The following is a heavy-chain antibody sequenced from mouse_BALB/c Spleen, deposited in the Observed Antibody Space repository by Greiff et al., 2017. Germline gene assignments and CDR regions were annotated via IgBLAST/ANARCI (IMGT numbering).Heavy chain of an antibody. CDR3: ARGGYYYDSSEDYGDMEY. V-gene: IGHV1-4*01. Sequence: VQLQQSGAELANPVASAQMSCKASGYTFTSYWMHWVKQRPGQGLEWIGYINPSTGYTEYNQKFKYKATLTADKSSSTAYMQLCRLTSEDSAVYYCARGGYYYDSSEDYGDMEYRGQG. J-gene: IGHJ4*01. CDR1: GYTFTSYW. CDR2: INPSTGYT. D-gene: IGHD1-1*01.